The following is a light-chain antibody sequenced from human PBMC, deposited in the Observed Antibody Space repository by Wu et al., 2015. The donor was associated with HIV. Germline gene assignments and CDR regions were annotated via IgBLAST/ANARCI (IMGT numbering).Light chain of an antibody. CDR1: QSVSRDY. J-gene: IGKJ1*01. CDR2: GTS. CDR3: QQYNNWWT. V-gene: IGKV3-15*01. Sequence: EIVLTQSPGTLSLSPGERATLSCRASQSVSRDYLAWYQQKPGQAPRLLFYGTSTRATGIPARFSGTGSGTEFTLTISSLQSEDFAVYYCQQYNNWWTFGQGTKVEIK.